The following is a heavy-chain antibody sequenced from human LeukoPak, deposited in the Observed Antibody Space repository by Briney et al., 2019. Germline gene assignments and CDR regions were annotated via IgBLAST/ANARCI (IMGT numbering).Heavy chain of an antibody. CDR3: ARRFSSSWYELHDAFDI. CDR2: IYYSGST. Sequence: SETLSLTCTVSGGSISSSSYYWGWIRQPPGKGLEWIGSIYYSGSTYYNPSLKSRVTISVDTSKNQFSLKLSSVTAADTAVYYRARRFSSSWYELHDAFDIWGQGTMVTVSS. D-gene: IGHD6-13*01. CDR1: GGSISSSSYY. V-gene: IGHV4-39*01. J-gene: IGHJ3*02.